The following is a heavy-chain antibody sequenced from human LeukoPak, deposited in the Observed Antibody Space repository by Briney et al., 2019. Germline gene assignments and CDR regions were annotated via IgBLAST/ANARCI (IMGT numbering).Heavy chain of an antibody. V-gene: IGHV4-31*03. D-gene: IGHD3-22*01. J-gene: IGHJ4*02. CDR2: IYYSGST. CDR1: GGSISSGGYY. CDR3: ARGQIRDYYDSSGYPLPDY. Sequence: SETLSLTCTVSGGSISSGGYYWSWIRQHPGKGLEWIGYIYYSGSTYYNPYLKSRVTISVDTSKNQFSLKLSSVTAADTAVYYCARGQIRDYYDSSGYPLPDYWGQGTLVTVSS.